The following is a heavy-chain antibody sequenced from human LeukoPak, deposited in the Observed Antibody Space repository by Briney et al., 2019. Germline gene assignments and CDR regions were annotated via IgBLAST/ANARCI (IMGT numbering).Heavy chain of an antibody. CDR2: MWYDGSNK. D-gene: IGHD3-10*01. CDR1: GFTFSSYG. Sequence: GRSLRLSCAASGFTFSSYGMHWVRQAPGKGLEWVAVMWYDGSNKYYADSVKGRFTISRDNSKNTLYLQMNSLRAEDTAVYYCARGGLLLWFGESLDYWGQGTLVTVSS. CDR3: ARGGLLLWFGESLDY. J-gene: IGHJ4*02. V-gene: IGHV3-33*01.